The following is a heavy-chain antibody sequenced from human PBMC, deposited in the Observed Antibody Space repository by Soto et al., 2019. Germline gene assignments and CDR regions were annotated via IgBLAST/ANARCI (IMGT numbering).Heavy chain of an antibody. J-gene: IGHJ4*02. CDR2: IIPIFGTA. D-gene: IGHD3-16*02. Sequence: ASVKVSCKASGGTFSSYAISWVRQAPGQGLEWMGGIIPIFGTANYAQKFQGRVTITADESTSTAYMELSSLRSEDTAVYYCARGPYEYVWGSYRYPPFDYWGQGTLVTVSS. CDR1: GGTFSSYA. CDR3: ARGPYEYVWGSYRYPPFDY. V-gene: IGHV1-69*13.